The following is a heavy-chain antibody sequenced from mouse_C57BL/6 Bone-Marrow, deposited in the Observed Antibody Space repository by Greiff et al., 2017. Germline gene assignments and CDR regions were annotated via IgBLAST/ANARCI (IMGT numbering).Heavy chain of an antibody. D-gene: IGHD5-5*01. CDR3: ARKRGLPSYAMDY. CDR2: FWSGRST. CDR1: GFSLTSYG. Sequence: VQLQQSGPGLVQPSQSLSITCTVSGFSLTSYGVHWVRQSPGKGLEWLGVFWSGRSTDYNAAFIYRLSISKDNSNSQVFFKMNSRQADDRTLYYCARKRGLPSYAMDYWGQGTSVTVSS. V-gene: IGHV2-2*01. J-gene: IGHJ4*01.